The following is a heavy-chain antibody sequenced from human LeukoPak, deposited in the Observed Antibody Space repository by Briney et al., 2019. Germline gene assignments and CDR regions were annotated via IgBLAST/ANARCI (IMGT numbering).Heavy chain of an antibody. D-gene: IGHD2-21*01. CDR2: IRSNGGST. J-gene: IGHJ6*03. CDR1: GFTFSSYA. V-gene: IGHV3-64*01. CDR3: ARGILYYYYYMDV. Sequence: GGSLRLSCAASGFTFSSYAMHWVRQAPGKGLEYVSAIRSNGGSTNYANSVKGRFTISRDNSKNTLYLQMGSLRAEDMAVYYCARGILYYYYYMDVWGKGTTVTVSS.